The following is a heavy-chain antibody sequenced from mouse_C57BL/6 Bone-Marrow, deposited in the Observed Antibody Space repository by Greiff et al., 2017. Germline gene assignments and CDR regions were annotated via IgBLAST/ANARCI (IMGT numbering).Heavy chain of an antibody. D-gene: IGHD2-4*01. V-gene: IGHV5-4*03. Sequence: EVKLMESGGGLVKPGGSLKLSCAASGFTFSSYAMSWVRQTPEKRLEWVATISDGGSYTYYPDNVKGRFTISRDKAKNNLYLHMSHLKSEDAAVYCCASMITTYAMDYWGQGTSVTVSS. CDR1: GFTFSSYA. CDR2: ISDGGSYT. CDR3: ASMITTYAMDY. J-gene: IGHJ4*01.